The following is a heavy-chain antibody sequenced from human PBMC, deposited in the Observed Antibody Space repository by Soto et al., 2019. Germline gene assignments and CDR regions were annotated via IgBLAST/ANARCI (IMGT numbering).Heavy chain of an antibody. V-gene: IGHV4-34*01. D-gene: IGHD6-19*01. Sequence: QVQLQQWGAGLLKPSETLSLTCAVYGGSFSGYYWSWIRQPPGKGLEWIGEINHSGGTNYNPSLKSRVTISVDTSNNQFSLKLSSVTAADSAVYYCARGKWLAPGDFDYWGQGTLVTVSS. CDR1: GGSFSGYY. CDR3: ARGKWLAPGDFDY. J-gene: IGHJ4*02. CDR2: INHSGGT.